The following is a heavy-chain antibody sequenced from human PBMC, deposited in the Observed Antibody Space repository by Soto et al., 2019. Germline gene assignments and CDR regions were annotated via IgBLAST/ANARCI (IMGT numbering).Heavy chain of an antibody. D-gene: IGHD3-3*01. CDR1: GFTFSSYS. V-gene: IGHV3-21*01. CDR2: ISSSSSYI. CDR3: ARGSDFWSGQFDY. Sequence: NPGGSLRLSCAASGFTFSSYSMNWVRQAPGKGLEWVSSISSSSSYIYYADSVKGRFTISRDNAKNSLYLQMNSLRAEDTAVYYCARGSDFWSGQFDYWGQGTLVTVSS. J-gene: IGHJ4*02.